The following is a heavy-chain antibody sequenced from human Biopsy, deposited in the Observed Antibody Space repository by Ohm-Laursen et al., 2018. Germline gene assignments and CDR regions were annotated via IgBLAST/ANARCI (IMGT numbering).Heavy chain of an antibody. D-gene: IGHD3-10*01. CDR2: ITPTFDTP. Sequence: SVKVSCKASGGTFSSYVISWVRQAPGQGLEWMGRITPTFDTPTYAPDFQGRVTFTADKSTGTAHLGLRSLRSEDTAVYYCAGGAAKGNPYDHWGQGTLVTVSS. V-gene: IGHV1-69*06. J-gene: IGHJ5*02. CDR1: GGTFSSYV. CDR3: AGGAAKGNPYDH.